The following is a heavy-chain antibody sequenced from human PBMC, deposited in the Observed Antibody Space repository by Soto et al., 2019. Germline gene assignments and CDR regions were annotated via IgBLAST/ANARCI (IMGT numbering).Heavy chain of an antibody. D-gene: IGHD3-10*01. Sequence: PGESLKISCKGSGYSFTSYWIGWVRQTPGKGLEWMGIIYPGDSDTRYSPSFQGQVTISADKSISTAYLQWSSLKASDTAMYYCASYLRNYYGSGSDYYYYGMDVWGQGTTVTVSS. V-gene: IGHV5-51*01. CDR1: GYSFTSYW. CDR2: IYPGDSDT. CDR3: ASYLRNYYGSGSDYYYYGMDV. J-gene: IGHJ6*02.